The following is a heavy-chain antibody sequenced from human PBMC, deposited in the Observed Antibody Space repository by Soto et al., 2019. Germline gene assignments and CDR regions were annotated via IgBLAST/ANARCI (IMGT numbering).Heavy chain of an antibody. CDR3: AKGLTIFGVVGSFDP. V-gene: IGHV3-30*18. CDR1: GFSFSSYG. CDR2: MSFDGSDN. Sequence: QVQLVASGGGVVQPGRSLRLSCAASGFSFSSYGMHWVRQAPGKGLEWVAVMSFDGSDNYYGDSVKGRFTISRDNSKNTLYLQMTSLRVEDTAVYFCAKGLTIFGVVGSFDPWGQGTLVTVSS. D-gene: IGHD3-3*01. J-gene: IGHJ5*02.